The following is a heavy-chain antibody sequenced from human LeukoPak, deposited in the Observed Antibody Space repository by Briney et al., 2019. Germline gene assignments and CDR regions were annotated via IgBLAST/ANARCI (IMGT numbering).Heavy chain of an antibody. V-gene: IGHV3-48*03. CDR2: ISGSGGSI. CDR1: GFMFSSHV. Sequence: PGGSLRLSCAASGFMFSSHVMNWVRQAPGRGLEWVSYISGSGGSISYAASVEGRFTISRDNAKSSLFLQMNSLGAEDTAVYYCARDGSHFDPFDYWGQGTLVTVSS. CDR3: ARDGSHFDPFDY. J-gene: IGHJ4*02. D-gene: IGHD3-9*01.